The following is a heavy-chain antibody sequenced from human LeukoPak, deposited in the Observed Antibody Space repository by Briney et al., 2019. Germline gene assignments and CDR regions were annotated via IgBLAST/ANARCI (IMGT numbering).Heavy chain of an antibody. CDR1: GGTFSSYA. CDR3: AREYPRYCSGGSCFDYYYYYYMDV. J-gene: IGHJ6*03. D-gene: IGHD2-15*01. Sequence: ASVKVSCKASGGTFSSYAISWVRQALGQGLEWMGGIIPVFGTANYAQKFQGRVTITADESTSTAYMELRSLRSDDTAVYYCAREYPRYCSGGSCFDYYYYYYMDVWGKGTTVTVSS. CDR2: IIPVFGTA. V-gene: IGHV1-69*13.